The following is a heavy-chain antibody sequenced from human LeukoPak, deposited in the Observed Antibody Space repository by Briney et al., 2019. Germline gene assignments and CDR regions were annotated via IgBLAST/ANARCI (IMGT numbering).Heavy chain of an antibody. CDR3: TIMHGYYDGSGYWVQ. CDR1: GFIFGSYG. J-gene: IGHJ4*02. D-gene: IGHD3-22*01. V-gene: IGHV3-23*01. Sequence: GGSLRLSCAASGFIFGSYGMSWVRQAPGKGLEWVAFITTTGATTSYAGSVKGRFTISRDNARDTLYMQMNSLRDEDTALYYCTIMHGYYDGSGYWVQWGQGTLVTVSS. CDR2: ITTTGATT.